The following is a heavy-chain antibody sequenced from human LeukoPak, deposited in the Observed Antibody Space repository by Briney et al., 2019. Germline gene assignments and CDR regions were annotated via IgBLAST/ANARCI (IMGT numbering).Heavy chain of an antibody. CDR3: ARAPTYYYDGSGYYQGGNWFDP. Sequence: PSETLSLTCTVSGGSISSGGYYWSWIRQHPGKGLEWIGYIYYSGSTYYNPSLKSRVTISVDTSKNQFSLKLSSVTAADTAVYYCARAPTYYYDGSGYYQGGNWFDPWGQGTLVTVSS. J-gene: IGHJ5*02. CDR2: IYYSGST. D-gene: IGHD3-22*01. CDR1: GGSISSGGYY. V-gene: IGHV4-31*03.